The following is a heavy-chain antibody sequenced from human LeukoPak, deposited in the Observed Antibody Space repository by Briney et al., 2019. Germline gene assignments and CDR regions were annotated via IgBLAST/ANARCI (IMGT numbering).Heavy chain of an antibody. D-gene: IGHD3-16*01. CDR2: INNDGRVT. J-gene: IGHJ4*02. CDR3: ARGGQGAVDY. Sequence: GGSLRLSCAASGFTFSSHWMHWVRQAPGEGRVWVSLINNDGRVTRYADSVKSRFTISRDTAKNTVYLQMKRIRAEDTAMYYCARGGQGAVDYWGPGTLVTVS. CDR1: GFTFSSHW. V-gene: IGHV3-74*01.